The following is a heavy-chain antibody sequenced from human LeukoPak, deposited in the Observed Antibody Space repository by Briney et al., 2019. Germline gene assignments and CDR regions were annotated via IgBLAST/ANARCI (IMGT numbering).Heavy chain of an antibody. CDR3: AKEEVGATLFYYYYYMDV. D-gene: IGHD1-26*01. CDR1: GFIVSGDY. Sequence: GGSLRLSCEVSGFIVSGDYMSWVRQAPGKGLEWVSAISGSGGSTYYADSVKGRFTISRDNSKNTLYLQMNSLRAEDTAVYYCAKEEVGATLFYYYYYMDVWGKGTTVTVSS. J-gene: IGHJ6*03. V-gene: IGHV3-23*01. CDR2: ISGSGGST.